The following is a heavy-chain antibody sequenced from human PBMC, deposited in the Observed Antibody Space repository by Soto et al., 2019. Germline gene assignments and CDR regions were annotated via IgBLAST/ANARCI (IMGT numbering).Heavy chain of an antibody. D-gene: IGHD2-21*01. Sequence: SETLSLTCTVSCASISSDHYYWGWIRQPPGKGLEWIGTFYYSGNIYYNPSLRSRVNLSVDTSKNRFSLRLTSVTAADTAIYYCASRQKGAYRNSDFFDSSGPGTLVTVSS. CDR1: CASISSDHYY. V-gene: IGHV4-39*02. CDR3: ASRQKGAYRNSDFFDS. J-gene: IGHJ4*02. CDR2: FYYSGNI.